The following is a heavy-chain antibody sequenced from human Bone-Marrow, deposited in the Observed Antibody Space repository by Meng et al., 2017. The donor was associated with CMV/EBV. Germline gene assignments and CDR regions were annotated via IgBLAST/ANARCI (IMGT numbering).Heavy chain of an antibody. V-gene: IGHV1-69*05. CDR3: ARGDSTMVVTGRAFDI. CDR1: GYTFTSYD. D-gene: IGHD4-23*01. J-gene: IGHJ3*02. Sequence: SVKVSCKASGYTFTSYDINWVRQATGQGLEWMGGIIPIFGTANYAQKFQGRVTITTDESTSTAYMELSSLRSEDTAVYYCARGDSTMVVTGRAFDIWGQGTMVTVSS. CDR2: IIPIFGTA.